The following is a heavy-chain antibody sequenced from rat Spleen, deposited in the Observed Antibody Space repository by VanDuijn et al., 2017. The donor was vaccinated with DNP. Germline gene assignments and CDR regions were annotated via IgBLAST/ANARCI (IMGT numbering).Heavy chain of an antibody. CDR3: ARGPRAFAY. CDR1: GLTFSNSD. V-gene: IGHV5-22*01. D-gene: IGHD4-1*01. CDR2: ISYDGGIT. J-gene: IGHJ3*01. Sequence: EVQLVESGGGLVQPGRSMKLSCAASGLTFSNSDMAWVRQAPTKGLEWVASISYDGGITNYGDSVKGRFTISRDNAKSTLYLQMNSLRSEDTATYYCARGPRAFAYWGQGTLVTVSS.